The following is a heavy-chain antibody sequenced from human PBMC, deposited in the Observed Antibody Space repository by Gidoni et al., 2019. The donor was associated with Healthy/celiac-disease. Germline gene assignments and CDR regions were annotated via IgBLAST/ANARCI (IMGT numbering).Heavy chain of an antibody. D-gene: IGHD5-18*01. CDR1: GGTFSSYA. Sequence: QVQLVQSGAEVKKPGSSVTVSCKASGGTFSSYAISWGRQAPGQGLEWMGGIIPIFGTANYAQKFQGRVTITADESTSTAYMELSSLRSEDTAVYYCARGGENTAMVRTGGYYYGMDVWGQGTTVTVSS. J-gene: IGHJ6*02. V-gene: IGHV1-69*01. CDR2: IIPIFGTA. CDR3: ARGGENTAMVRTGGYYYGMDV.